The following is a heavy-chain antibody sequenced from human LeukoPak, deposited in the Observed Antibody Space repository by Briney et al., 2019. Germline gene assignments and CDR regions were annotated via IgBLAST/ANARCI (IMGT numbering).Heavy chain of an antibody. CDR1: GFTFNYAW. D-gene: IGHD1-7*01. CDR2: TVSEIDGGTT. Sequence: GSLRLSCAASGFTFNYAWMSWVRQVPGKGLEWVGQTVSEIDGGTTDYATPVKGRFTISRDDSKSTLYLQMNSLKIEDTAVYYCTTDEDWNYARKDVWGQGATVIVSS. J-gene: IGHJ6*02. CDR3: TTDEDWNYARKDV. V-gene: IGHV3-15*04.